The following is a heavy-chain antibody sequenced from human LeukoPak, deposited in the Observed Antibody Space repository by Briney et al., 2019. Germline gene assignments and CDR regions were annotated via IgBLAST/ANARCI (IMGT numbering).Heavy chain of an antibody. CDR3: ARSLYYYDSSGTTAAFDI. Sequence: GASVKVSCKASGYTLTSYGISWVRQAPGQGLEWMGWISAYNGNTNYAQKLQGRVTMTTDTSTSTAYMELRSLRSDDTAVYYCARSLYYYDSSGTTAAFDIWGQGTMVTVSS. J-gene: IGHJ3*02. D-gene: IGHD3-22*01. V-gene: IGHV1-18*01. CDR1: GYTLTSYG. CDR2: ISAYNGNT.